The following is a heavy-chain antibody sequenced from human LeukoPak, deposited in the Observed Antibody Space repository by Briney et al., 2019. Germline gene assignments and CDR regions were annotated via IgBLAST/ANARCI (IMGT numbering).Heavy chain of an antibody. CDR1: GDSISSGGYS. CDR2: IYYSGST. V-gene: IGHV4-30-4*07. J-gene: IGHJ3*02. CDR3: ARSSFTYHPDAFDI. Sequence: PSETLSLTCAVSGDSISSGGYSWSWIRQPPGKGLEWIGYIYYSGSTYYNPSLKSRVTMSVDRSKNQFSLNLNSVTVADTAVYYCARSSFTYHPDAFDIWGQGTMVTVSS.